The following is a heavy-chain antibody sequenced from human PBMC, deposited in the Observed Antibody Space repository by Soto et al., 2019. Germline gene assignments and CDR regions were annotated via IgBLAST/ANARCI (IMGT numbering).Heavy chain of an antibody. CDR3: ARDRSDSSRADSFDI. D-gene: IGHD6-25*01. Sequence: PGGSLRLSCAASGFTFSHAWMSWVRQAPGKGLEWISVIYRGRATYYADSVKGRFTISRDDSRNTVYLQMNSLTTEDTAVYFCARDRSDSSRADSFDIWGQGTMVTVSS. V-gene: IGHV3-53*01. CDR1: GFTFSHAW. J-gene: IGHJ3*02. CDR2: IYRGRAT.